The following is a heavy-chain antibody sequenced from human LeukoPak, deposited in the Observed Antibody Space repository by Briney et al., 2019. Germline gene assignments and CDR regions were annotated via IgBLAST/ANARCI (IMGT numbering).Heavy chain of an antibody. CDR3: ARVRPYIVGASLYYYYYMDV. CDR1: GGSISSYY. Sequence: SETLSLTCTVSGGSISSYYWSWIRQPPGKGLEWIAYIYYSGSTNYNPSLKSRVTTSVDTSKNQFSLKLSSVTAADTAVYYCARVRPYIVGASLYYYYYMDVWGKGTTVTVSS. J-gene: IGHJ6*03. V-gene: IGHV4-59*12. D-gene: IGHD1-26*01. CDR2: IYYSGST.